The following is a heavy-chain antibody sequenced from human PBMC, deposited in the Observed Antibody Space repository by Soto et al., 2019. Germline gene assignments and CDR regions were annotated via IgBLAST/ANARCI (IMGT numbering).Heavy chain of an antibody. V-gene: IGHV3-74*01. Sequence: VQLVESGGDLVQRGGSLRLSCAASGFPFSSYWMHWVRHTPGKGLDWVARISGDGVTTYYADSVTGRFTVSRDNDKNTMSLQISGLRAEDTAVYYCAREYYGLLTGYYTDYWGQGTLVSVSS. J-gene: IGHJ4*02. CDR2: ISGDGVTT. CDR3: AREYYGLLTGYYTDY. CDR1: GFPFSSYW. D-gene: IGHD3-9*01.